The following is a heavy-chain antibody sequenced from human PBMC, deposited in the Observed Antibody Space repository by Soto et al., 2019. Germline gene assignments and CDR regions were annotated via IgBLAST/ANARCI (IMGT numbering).Heavy chain of an antibody. CDR1: GFTFGSYP. CDR3: ASEGMSRPRWVFDY. D-gene: IGHD6-13*01. CDR2: MSTNGDST. Sequence: EVQLVESGGGLVQPGGSLRLSCAASGFTFGSYPMHWVRQAPGKGLEYVSAMSTNGDSTFYANSVKGRFTISRDNSKNTLYLQLGSLRAEDWGVYYCASEGMSRPRWVFDYWGQGTLVTASS. V-gene: IGHV3-64*01. J-gene: IGHJ4*02.